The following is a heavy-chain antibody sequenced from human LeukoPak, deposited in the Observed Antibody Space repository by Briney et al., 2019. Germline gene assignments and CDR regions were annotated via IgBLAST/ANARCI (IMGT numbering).Heavy chain of an antibody. CDR3: ARDSSVAEARGAFDI. Sequence: PGGSLRLSCAASGFTFSSYSMNWVRQAPGKGLEWVSSISSSSSYIYYADSVKGRFTISRDNAKNSLYLQMNSLRAEDTAVYYCARDSSVAEARGAFDIWGQGTMVTVSS. D-gene: IGHD6-19*01. J-gene: IGHJ3*02. CDR2: ISSSSSYI. V-gene: IGHV3-21*01. CDR1: GFTFSSYS.